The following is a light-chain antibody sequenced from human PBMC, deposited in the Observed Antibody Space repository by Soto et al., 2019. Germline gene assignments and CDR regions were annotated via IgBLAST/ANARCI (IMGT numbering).Light chain of an antibody. CDR3: QQYGGAPAVT. J-gene: IGKJ4*01. Sequence: EIVLTQSPGTLSLSPGERATLSCRASQNLTSSFLGWYQQKPGHAPRLLIYGASTRAAGIPERFSGSGSGTDFTLSISRLEPEDFAVYYCQQYGGAPAVTFGGGTKVEIK. CDR2: GAS. V-gene: IGKV3-20*01. CDR1: QNLTSSF.